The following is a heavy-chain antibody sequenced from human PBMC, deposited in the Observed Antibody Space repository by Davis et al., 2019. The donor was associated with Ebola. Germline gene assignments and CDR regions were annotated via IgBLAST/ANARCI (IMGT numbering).Heavy chain of an antibody. V-gene: IGHV3-21*01. CDR3: ARLKGVSGSYWGDAWFDP. CDR2: ISSSSSYI. CDR1: GFTFSSYS. J-gene: IGHJ5*02. D-gene: IGHD1-26*01. Sequence: PGGTLRLSCAASGFTFSSYSMNWVRQAPGKGLEWVSSISSSSSYIYYADSVKGRFTISRDNAKNSLYLQMNSLRAEDTAVYYCARLKGVSGSYWGDAWFDPWGQGTLVTVSS.